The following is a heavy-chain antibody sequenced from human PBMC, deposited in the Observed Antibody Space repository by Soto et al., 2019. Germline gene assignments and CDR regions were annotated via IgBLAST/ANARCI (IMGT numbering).Heavy chain of an antibody. CDR3: ARVIWFGELYYFDY. Sequence: QVQLQESGPGLVKPSGTLSLTCAVSGGSISSSNWWSWVRQPPGKGLEWIGEIYHSGSTNYNPYLKSRVTISVDRYENQFSLRLSSLTAADTAVYYCARVIWFGELYYFDYGGQGTLVTVSS. D-gene: IGHD3-10*01. CDR1: GGSISSSNW. CDR2: IYHSGST. J-gene: IGHJ4*02. V-gene: IGHV4-4*02.